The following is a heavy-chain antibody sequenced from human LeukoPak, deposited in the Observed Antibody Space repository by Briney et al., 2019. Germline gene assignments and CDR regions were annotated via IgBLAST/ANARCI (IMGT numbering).Heavy chain of an antibody. CDR3: ARHACQARFCQVDV. J-gene: IGHJ6*02. D-gene: IGHD3-3*01. V-gene: IGHV5-51*01. CDR1: GYSFTSYW. Sequence: GESLKISCKGSGYSFTSYWIGWVRQMPGKGLEWMGVIYPGDSDTRYSPSFQGQVTISADKSISTGYLQLSSLKASGTAMYYCARHACQARFCQVDVWRQGTTVPVSS. CDR2: IYPGDSDT.